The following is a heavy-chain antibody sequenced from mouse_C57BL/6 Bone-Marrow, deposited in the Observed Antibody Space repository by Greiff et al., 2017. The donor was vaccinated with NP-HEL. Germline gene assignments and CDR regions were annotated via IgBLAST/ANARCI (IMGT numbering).Heavy chain of an antibody. D-gene: IGHD2-5*01. CDR1: GYTFTSYG. CDR2: IYPRSGNT. J-gene: IGHJ2*01. Sequence: VQLQQSGAELARPGASVKLSCKASGYTFTSYGISWVKQRTGQGLEWIGEIYPRSGNTYYNEKFKGKATLTADKSSSTAYMELRSLTSEDSAVYFCARPFYYSNYFDYWGQGTTLTVSS. V-gene: IGHV1-81*01. CDR3: ARPFYYSNYFDY.